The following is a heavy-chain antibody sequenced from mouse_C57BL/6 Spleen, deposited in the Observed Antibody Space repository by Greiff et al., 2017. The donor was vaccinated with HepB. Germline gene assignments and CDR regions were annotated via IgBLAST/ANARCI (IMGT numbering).Heavy chain of an antibody. V-gene: IGHV5-4*03. Sequence: EVKLMESGGGLVKPGGSLKLSCAASGFTFSSYAMSWVRQTPEKRLEWVATISDGGSYTYYPDNVKGRFTISRDNAKNNLYLQMSHLKSEDTAMYYCARGVRRGYWYFDVWGTGTTVTVSS. J-gene: IGHJ1*03. CDR2: ISDGGSYT. CDR1: GFTFSSYA. CDR3: ARGVRRGYWYFDV.